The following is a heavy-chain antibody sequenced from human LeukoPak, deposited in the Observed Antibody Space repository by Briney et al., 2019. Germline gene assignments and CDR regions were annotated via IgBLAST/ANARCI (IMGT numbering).Heavy chain of an antibody. J-gene: IGHJ5*02. CDR3: AKDWGSGGWYNYFDP. V-gene: IGHV3-30*18. Sequence: GGSLRLSCAVSGFTISSHGMHWVRRAPGKGPEWVAMIAYHGNTEYYGDSVKGRFTISRDNSKNTLYLQMDSLRAEDTAVYHCAKDWGSGGWYNYFDPWGQGTLVTVSS. D-gene: IGHD6-19*01. CDR1: GFTISSHG. CDR2: IAYHGNTE.